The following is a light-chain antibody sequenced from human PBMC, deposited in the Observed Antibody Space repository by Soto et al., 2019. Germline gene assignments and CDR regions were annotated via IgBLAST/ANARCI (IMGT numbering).Light chain of an antibody. CDR3: QQYNSYSGT. CDR1: QDISNY. CDR2: DAS. Sequence: DIQMTQSPSSLSASVGDRVTITCQASQDISNYLNWYQQKPGKAPKVVIYDASSLESGVPSRFSGSGSGTEFILTINSLQPDDFATYYCQQYNSYSGTFGQGTKVDIK. J-gene: IGKJ1*01. V-gene: IGKV1-5*01.